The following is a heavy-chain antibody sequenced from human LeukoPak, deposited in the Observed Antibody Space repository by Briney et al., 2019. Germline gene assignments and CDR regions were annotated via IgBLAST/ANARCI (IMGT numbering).Heavy chain of an antibody. D-gene: IGHD2-15*01. J-gene: IGHJ4*02. V-gene: IGHV3-66*01. Sequence: GGSLRLSCAPSVFTLSSKYICGGREAPGEGLEWVSVINSDSSTFSAESVKGRFTISRDISKNSLYLQMHSMRAQETGLYSCESVPDIGLLRWYWGQGTLVTVSS. CDR1: VFTLSSKY. CDR2: INSDSST. CDR3: ESVPDIGLLRWY.